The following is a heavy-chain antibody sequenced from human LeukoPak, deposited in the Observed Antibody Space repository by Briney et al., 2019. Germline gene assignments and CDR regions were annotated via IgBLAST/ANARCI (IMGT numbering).Heavy chain of an antibody. CDR1: GYSFSSYW. CDR3: ARHTISDY. CDR2: IDPSDSYT. Sequence: GESLKISCKGSGYSFSSYWINWVRQMPGKGPEWIGRIDPSDSYTNYNPSFQGHVTISADKSISTAYLQWSSLMASDTAMYYCARHTISDYWGQGTQVTVSS. V-gene: IGHV5-10-1*01. J-gene: IGHJ4*02. D-gene: IGHD3-10*01.